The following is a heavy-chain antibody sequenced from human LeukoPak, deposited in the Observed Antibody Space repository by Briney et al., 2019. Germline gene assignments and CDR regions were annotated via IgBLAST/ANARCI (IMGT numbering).Heavy chain of an antibody. V-gene: IGHV1-3*01. CDR1: GYTFTGYY. Sequence: ASVKVSCKASGYTFTGYYMHWVRQAPGQGLEWMGWINAGNGNTKYSQKFQGRVTITRDTSASTAYMELSSLRSEDTAVYYCARTPCSGGSCFWFDYWGQGTLVTVSS. J-gene: IGHJ4*02. D-gene: IGHD2-15*01. CDR2: INAGNGNT. CDR3: ARTPCSGGSCFWFDY.